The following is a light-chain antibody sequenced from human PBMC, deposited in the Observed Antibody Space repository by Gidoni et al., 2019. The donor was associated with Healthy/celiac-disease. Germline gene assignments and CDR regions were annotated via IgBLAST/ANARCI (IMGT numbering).Light chain of an antibody. J-gene: IGKJ2*03. CDR1: QSLLHSNGYNY. Sequence: DIVMTQSPPSLPVTPGEPASISCRSSQSLLHSNGYNYWHWYLQKPEQSPQLLIYLGSNRASGVPDRFSGSGSGTDFTLKISRVEAEDIGVYYCMQALQTPYSFGQGTKLEIK. V-gene: IGKV2-28*01. CDR3: MQALQTPYS. CDR2: LGS.